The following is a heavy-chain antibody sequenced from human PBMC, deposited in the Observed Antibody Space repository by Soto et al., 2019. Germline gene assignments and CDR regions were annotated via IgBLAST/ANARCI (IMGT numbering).Heavy chain of an antibody. D-gene: IGHD6-13*01. Sequence: SETLSLTCTVSGGSVSSGSYYWSWIRQPPGKGLEWIGYIYYSGSTNYNPSLKSRVTISVDTSKNQFSLKLSSVTAADTAVYYCARAGYSSSWYVVNWFDPWGQGTLVTVSS. V-gene: IGHV4-61*01. CDR2: IYYSGST. CDR3: ARAGYSSSWYVVNWFDP. CDR1: GGSVSSGSYY. J-gene: IGHJ5*02.